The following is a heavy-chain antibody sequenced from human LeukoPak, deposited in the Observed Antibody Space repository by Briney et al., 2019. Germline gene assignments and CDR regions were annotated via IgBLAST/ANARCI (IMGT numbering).Heavy chain of an antibody. CDR1: GYSISSGYY. D-gene: IGHD5-18*01. Sequence: SSETLSLTCTVSGYSISSGYYWGWIRQPPGKGLEWIGSIYHSGSTYYNPSLKSRVTISVDTSKNQFSLKLSSVTAADTAVYYCARDGFYSYEGNWFDPGGQGPLVTVSP. J-gene: IGHJ5*02. CDR3: ARDGFYSYEGNWFDP. CDR2: IYHSGST. V-gene: IGHV4-38-2*02.